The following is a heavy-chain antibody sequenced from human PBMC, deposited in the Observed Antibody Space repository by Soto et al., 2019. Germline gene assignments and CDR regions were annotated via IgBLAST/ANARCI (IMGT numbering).Heavy chain of an antibody. V-gene: IGHV1-69*13. D-gene: IGHD3-22*01. Sequence: SVKVSCKASGYTFTSYYMHWVRQAPGQGLEWMGGIIPIFGTANYAQKFQGRVTITADESTSTAYMELSSLRSEDTAVYYCARPTRYYYDSSGQSAWFDPWGQGTLVTVSS. CDR1: GYTFTSYY. J-gene: IGHJ5*02. CDR2: IIPIFGTA. CDR3: ARPTRYYYDSSGQSAWFDP.